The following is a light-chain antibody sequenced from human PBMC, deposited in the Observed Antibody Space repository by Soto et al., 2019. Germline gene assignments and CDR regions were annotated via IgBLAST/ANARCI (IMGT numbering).Light chain of an antibody. J-gene: IGKJ4*01. CDR3: QQRSNWPST. CDR1: QSVSSY. Sequence: EIVLTQSPATLFLSPGDRATLSCRASQSVSSYLAWYEQKPGQAPRLLIYDASNRATGIPARFSGSGAGTDFTLIITSLEPEDFAVYYCQQRSNWPSTFGGGTTVEIK. V-gene: IGKV3-11*01. CDR2: DAS.